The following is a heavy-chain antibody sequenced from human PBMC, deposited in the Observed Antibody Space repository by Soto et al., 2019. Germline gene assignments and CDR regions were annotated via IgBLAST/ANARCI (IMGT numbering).Heavy chain of an antibody. CDR3: AHTWGLPFDY. CDR1: GFSLRTTGLC. V-gene: IGHV2-5*02. Sequence: QITLKESGPTLVKPTQTLTLTCTSSGFSLRTTGLCVGWIRQPPGKALEWLGIIYWDDNKRYSPSLESRLTLTNDSAKSQVVLTMTNMDPVDTSTYYCAHTWGLPFDYWGQGTLVIVSS. D-gene: IGHD3-16*01. CDR2: IYWDDNK. J-gene: IGHJ4*02.